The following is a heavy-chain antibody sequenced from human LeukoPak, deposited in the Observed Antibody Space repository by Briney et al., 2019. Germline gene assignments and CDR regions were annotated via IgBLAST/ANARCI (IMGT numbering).Heavy chain of an antibody. CDR1: GYTFTGYY. CDR2: INPNSGGT. V-gene: IGHV1-2*04. J-gene: IGHJ6*04. CDR3: AREKSWVIGTMVRGVDYGMDV. D-gene: IGHD3-10*01. Sequence: GASVKVSCKASGYTFTGYYMHWVRQAPGQGLEWMGWINPNSGGTNYAQKFQGWVTMTRDTSISTAYMELSRLRSDDTAVYYCAREKSWVIGTMVRGVDYGMDVWGKGTTVTVSS.